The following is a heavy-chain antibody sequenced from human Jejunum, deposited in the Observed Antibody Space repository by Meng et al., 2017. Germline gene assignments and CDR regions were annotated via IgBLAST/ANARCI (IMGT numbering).Heavy chain of an antibody. CDR3: ARGGRDDYNVPHY. V-gene: IGHV1-2*06. CDR2: INPDNGVT. D-gene: IGHD5-24*01. J-gene: IGHJ4*02. CDR1: GDTFIGYY. Sequence: QVPLVQSEAEVKKPWASGKVSCKTSGDTFIGYYMHWVRQAPGQGLEWMGRINPDNGVTNSAQRFQGRVTMTRDTSITTAYMELNRLTSGDTAFYYCARGGRDDYNVPHYWGQGTLVTVSS.